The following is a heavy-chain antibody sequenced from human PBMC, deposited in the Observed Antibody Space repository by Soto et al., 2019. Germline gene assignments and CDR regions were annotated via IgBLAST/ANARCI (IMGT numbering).Heavy chain of an antibody. Sequence: QITLNESGPTQVKPRQTLTLTCPFSGFSLTTSGVGVGWIRQSPGKAPEWLALIYLGDDKRYNPSLKSRLTITTDTSKNPVVLTMADLDPADTATYYCAHRVLRTVFGLVTTTAIYFDFWGQGTPVAVSS. V-gene: IGHV2-5*02. CDR2: IYLGDDK. D-gene: IGHD3-3*01. CDR3: AHRVLRTVFGLVTTTAIYFDF. CDR1: GFSLTTSGVG. J-gene: IGHJ4*02.